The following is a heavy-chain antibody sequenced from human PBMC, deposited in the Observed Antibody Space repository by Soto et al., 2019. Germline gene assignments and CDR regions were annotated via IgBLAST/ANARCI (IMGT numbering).Heavy chain of an antibody. CDR3: ARGGAVQVLSGDAF. V-gene: IGHV3-7*01. Sequence: EVQLVESGGGLVQPGGSLRLSCAASGFTFSSYWMNWVRQAPGKGLEWVANIKQDGSEKYYVDSVKGRFTISRDNAKNSLHLQMNSLRGEDPAVYFCARGGAVQVLSGDAFWGQGTMVTVSS. CDR2: IKQDGSEK. D-gene: IGHD2-8*02. J-gene: IGHJ3*01. CDR1: GFTFSSYW.